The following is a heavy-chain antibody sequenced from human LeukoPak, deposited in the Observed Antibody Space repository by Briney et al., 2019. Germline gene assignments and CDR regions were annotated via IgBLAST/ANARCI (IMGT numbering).Heavy chain of an antibody. V-gene: IGHV4-39*01. CDR3: ARQGHYYYDSSGRFDY. Sequence: SETLSLTCTVSGGSISSSSYYWGWIRQPPGKGLEWIGSIYYSGSTYYNPSLKSRVTISVDTSKNQFSLKLSSVTAADTAAYYCARQGHYYYDSSGRFDYWGQGTLVTVSS. D-gene: IGHD3-22*01. J-gene: IGHJ4*02. CDR2: IYYSGST. CDR1: GGSISSSSYY.